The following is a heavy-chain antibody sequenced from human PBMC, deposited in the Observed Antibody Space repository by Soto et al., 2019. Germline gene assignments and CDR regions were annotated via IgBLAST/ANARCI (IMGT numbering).Heavy chain of an antibody. D-gene: IGHD6-19*01. CDR3: VRRHREVAGIFDY. CDR1: GDTFAKYW. CDR2: IYPADSDS. V-gene: IGHV5-51*01. J-gene: IGHJ4*02. Sequence: PVESLRISCRFSGDTFAKYWVVWVRQMPEKGLEWMGIIYPADSDSRYSPSFQGQVTISADKSINTAYLQWSSLRASDTAMYFCVRRHREVAGIFDYWGQGTMVTVSS.